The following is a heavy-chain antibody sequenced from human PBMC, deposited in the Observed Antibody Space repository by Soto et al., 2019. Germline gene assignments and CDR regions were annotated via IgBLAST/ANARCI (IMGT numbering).Heavy chain of an antibody. CDR2: INHGGSN. V-gene: IGHV4-34*02. CDR3: ASGGQTIIPKD. Sequence: QVQLQQWGAGLLKPSETLSLTCAVYGGSFSGYYWSWIRQPPGKGLDWIGEINHGGSNNYNPSLKSRVTISIDTSKNQLPLKLSSVTAADTAVYYCASGGQTIIPKDWGQGTLVTVSS. J-gene: IGHJ4*02. CDR1: GGSFSGYY. D-gene: IGHD5-12*01.